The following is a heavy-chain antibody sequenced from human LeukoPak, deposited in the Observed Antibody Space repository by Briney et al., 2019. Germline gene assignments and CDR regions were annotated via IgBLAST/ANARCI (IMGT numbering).Heavy chain of an antibody. CDR2: IYHSGST. V-gene: IGHV4-30-2*01. J-gene: IGHJ4*02. D-gene: IGHD3-10*01. CDR3: ARGRLGSGFDY. Sequence: SETLSLTCAVSGGSISSGGYSWSWIRQPPGKGLEWIGYIYHSGSTYYNPSLKSRVTISVDRSKNQFSLKLSSVTAADTAVYYCARGRLGSGFDYWGQGTLVAVSS. CDR1: GGSISSGGYS.